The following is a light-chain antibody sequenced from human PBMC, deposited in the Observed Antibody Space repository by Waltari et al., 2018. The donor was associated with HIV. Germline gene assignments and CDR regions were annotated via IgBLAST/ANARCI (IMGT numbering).Light chain of an antibody. CDR1: SGDIARNY. CDR2: GDY. Sequence: FMLTQPHSVSESPGETLTISCTRSSGDIARNYVQWYQQRPGSSPTTVIYGDYERPSGVPDRFSGSIDSSSNSASLTISGLKTYDEAYYYGQSYDNCNWVLGGGTKLTGL. J-gene: IGLJ3*02. CDR3: QSYDNCNWV. V-gene: IGLV6-57*01.